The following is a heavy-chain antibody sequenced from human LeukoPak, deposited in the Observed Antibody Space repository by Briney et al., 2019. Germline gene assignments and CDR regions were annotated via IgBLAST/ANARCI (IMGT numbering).Heavy chain of an antibody. J-gene: IGHJ4*02. Sequence: SETLSLTCAVYGGSFSGYYWCWIRQPPGKGLEWIGEINHSGSTNYNPSLKSRVTISVDTSKNQFSLKLSSVTAADTAVYYCAREGWYGYHLVIDYWGQGTLVTVS. CDR1: GGSFSGYY. CDR2: INHSGST. CDR3: AREGWYGYHLVIDY. D-gene: IGHD6-19*01. V-gene: IGHV4-34*01.